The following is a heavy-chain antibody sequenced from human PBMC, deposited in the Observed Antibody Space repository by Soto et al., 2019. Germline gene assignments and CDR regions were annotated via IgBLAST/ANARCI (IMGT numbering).Heavy chain of an antibody. V-gene: IGHV3-21*01. CDR3: ARDTPNYDFWSGPKGYYYYGMDV. CDR2: ISSSSSYI. J-gene: IGHJ6*02. D-gene: IGHD3-3*01. CDR1: GFTFSSYS. Sequence: PGGSLRLSCAASGFTFSSYSMNWVRQAPGKGLEWVSSISSSSSYIYYADSVKGRFTISRDSAKNSLYLQMNSLRAEDTAVYYCARDTPNYDFWSGPKGYYYYGMDVWGQGTTVTVSS.